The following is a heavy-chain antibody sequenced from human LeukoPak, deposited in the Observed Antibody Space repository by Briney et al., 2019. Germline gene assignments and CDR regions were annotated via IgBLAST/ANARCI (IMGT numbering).Heavy chain of an antibody. D-gene: IGHD6-6*01. CDR3: ARTPPARPYYYYYMDV. J-gene: IGHJ6*03. Sequence: GASVKVSCKASGYTFTGYYMHWVRQAPGQGLEWMGWMNPNSGNTGYAQKFQGRVTITRNTSISTAYMELSSLRSEDTAVYYCARTPPARPYYYYYMDVWGKGTTVTVSS. CDR1: GYTFTGYY. CDR2: MNPNSGNT. V-gene: IGHV1-8*03.